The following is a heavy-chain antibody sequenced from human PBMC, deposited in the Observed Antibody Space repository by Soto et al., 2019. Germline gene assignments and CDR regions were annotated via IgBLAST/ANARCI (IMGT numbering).Heavy chain of an antibody. CDR2: ISSSSSTI. V-gene: IGHV3-48*02. Sequence: EVQLVESGGGLVQPGGSLRLSCAASGFTFSSYSMNWVRQAPGKGLEWVSYISSSSSTIYYADSVKGRFTISRDNAKNSLYLQMNSLRDEDTAVYYCARAHMPPLLWFGELFPNWFDPWGQGTLVTVSS. J-gene: IGHJ5*02. D-gene: IGHD3-10*01. CDR1: GFTFSSYS. CDR3: ARAHMPPLLWFGELFPNWFDP.